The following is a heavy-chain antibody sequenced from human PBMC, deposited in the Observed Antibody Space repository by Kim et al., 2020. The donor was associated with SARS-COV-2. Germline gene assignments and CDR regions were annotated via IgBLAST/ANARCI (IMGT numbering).Heavy chain of an antibody. CDR2: ISYDGSNK. CDR1: GFTFSSYA. Sequence: GGSLRLSCAASGFTFSSYAMHWVRQAPGKGLEWVAVISYDGSNKYYADSVKGRFTISRDNSKNTLYLQMNRLRAEDTAVYYCARGIRNWNYVDYFDYWGQGTLVTISS. V-gene: IGHV3-30-3*01. J-gene: IGHJ4*02. D-gene: IGHD1-7*01. CDR3: ARGIRNWNYVDYFDY.